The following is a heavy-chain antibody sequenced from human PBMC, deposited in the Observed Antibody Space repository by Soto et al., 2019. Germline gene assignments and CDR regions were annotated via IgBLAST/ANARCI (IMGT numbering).Heavy chain of an antibody. CDR1: GFTFSSYA. J-gene: IGHJ4*02. Sequence: EVQLLESGGGLVQPGGSLRLSCAASGFTFSSYAMSWVRQAPGKGLEWVSVISGSGGNTYYADSVKGRFTISRDNSKNTLYLQMNSLRAEDTAVYYCAKHTIFGVVRGYFDYLGQGTLVTGSS. D-gene: IGHD3-3*01. CDR3: AKHTIFGVVRGYFDY. V-gene: IGHV3-23*01. CDR2: ISGSGGNT.